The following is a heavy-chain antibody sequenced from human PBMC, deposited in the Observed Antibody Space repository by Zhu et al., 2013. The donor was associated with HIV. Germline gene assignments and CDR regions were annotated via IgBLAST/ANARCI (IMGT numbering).Heavy chain of an antibody. CDR3: ARDRNSGGHIVVVPAAKRGYYYYYMDV. V-gene: IGHV1-3*02. D-gene: IGHD2-2*01. CDR2: SNAGNGNT. J-gene: IGHJ6*03. Sequence: QVQLVQSGAEVKKPGASVKVSCKASGYTFTSYAMHWVRQAPGQRLEWMGWSNAGNGNTKYSQEFQGRVTITRDTSASTAYMELSSLRSEDMAVYYCARDRNSGGHIVVVPAAKRGYYYYYMDVWGKGTTVTVSS. CDR1: GYTFTSYA.